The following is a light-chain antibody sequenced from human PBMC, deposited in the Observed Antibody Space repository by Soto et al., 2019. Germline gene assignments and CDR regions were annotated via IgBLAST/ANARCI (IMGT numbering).Light chain of an antibody. V-gene: IGKV3-15*01. J-gene: IGKJ2*01. CDR3: QQYNDWPPKHT. CDR2: DAS. CDR1: QSAGSN. Sequence: EIVMTQSPATLSVSPGERATLSCRASQSAGSNLAWYQQKPGQAPRLLIYDASTRATGIPARFSGSGSGTEFTLTISSLQSEDFAAYYCQQYNDWPPKHTFGQGTKLEIK.